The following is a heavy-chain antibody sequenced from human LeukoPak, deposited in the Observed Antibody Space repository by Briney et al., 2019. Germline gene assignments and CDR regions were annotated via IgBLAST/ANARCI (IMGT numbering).Heavy chain of an antibody. V-gene: IGHV1-46*01. CDR2: INPSGGST. J-gene: IGHJ5*02. D-gene: IGHD3-10*01. CDR1: GYTFTSYY. CDR3: ARNRGPFTMVPRNLAGNWIDP. Sequence: ASVKVSCKASGYTFTSYYMHWVRQAPGQGLEWMGIINPSGGSTSYAQKFQGRVTMTRDTSTSTVYMELSSLRSEDTAVYYCARNRGPFTMVPRNLAGNWIDPWGQGTLVTVSS.